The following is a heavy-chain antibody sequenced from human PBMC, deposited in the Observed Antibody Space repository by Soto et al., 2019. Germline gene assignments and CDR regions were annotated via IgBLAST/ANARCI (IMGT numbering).Heavy chain of an antibody. CDR3: ARHTSGWHYYDY. D-gene: IGHD6-19*01. V-gene: IGHV3-11*06. CDR2: ISGSSRYT. CDR1: GFNFSDHY. Sequence: SGGSLRLSCAASGFNFSDHYMNWVRQAPGKGLEWVSYISGSSRYTNFADSVKGRFTISRDNAKNSLYLQMNSLRVEGTAVYYCARHTSGWHYYDYWGQGTPVTVSS. J-gene: IGHJ4*02.